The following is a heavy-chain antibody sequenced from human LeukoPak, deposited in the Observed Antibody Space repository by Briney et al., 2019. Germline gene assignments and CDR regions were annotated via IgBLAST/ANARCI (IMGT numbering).Heavy chain of an antibody. CDR3: AKGSSGYFADL. CDR1: GFTFNNYG. J-gene: IGHJ5*02. CDR2: ISNDGGGT. D-gene: IGHD3-22*01. V-gene: IGHV3-23*01. Sequence: GGSLRLSCAASGFTFNNYGLIWVRQAPGKGLEWVAAISNDGGGTMYAASVEGRFTIPRDNSKNTLFLQMNSLRAEDTALYYCAKGSSGYFADLWGQGTLVTVSS.